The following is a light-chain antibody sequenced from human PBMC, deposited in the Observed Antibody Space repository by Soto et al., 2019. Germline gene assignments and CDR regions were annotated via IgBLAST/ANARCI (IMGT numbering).Light chain of an antibody. CDR2: ATS. J-gene: IGKJ4*01. CDR1: QGIAPY. V-gene: IGKV1-27*01. Sequence: DVQMTQSPSYLSAFVGDRVTITCRASQGIAPYLAWFQQKPGKVPKLLIYATSTLQSGVPSRFSGSGSGTDFTLTVTSPQPEDVGTYYCQKYNSAPLTFGGGTKVEIK. CDR3: QKYNSAPLT.